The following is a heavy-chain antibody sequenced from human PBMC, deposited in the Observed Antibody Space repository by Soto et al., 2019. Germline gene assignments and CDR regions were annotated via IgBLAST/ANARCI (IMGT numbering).Heavy chain of an antibody. CDR1: GGSISSYY. Sequence: QVQLQESGPGLVKPSETLSLTCTVSGGSISSYYWSWIRQPAGKGLEWIGRIYTSGSTNYNPSLTSRVTMSVDTSKNQFSLKLSSVTAADTAVYYCARDLPIYYDSSRIGTVLAYYFDYWGQGTLVTVSS. V-gene: IGHV4-4*07. CDR3: ARDLPIYYDSSRIGTVLAYYFDY. D-gene: IGHD3-22*01. J-gene: IGHJ4*02. CDR2: IYTSGST.